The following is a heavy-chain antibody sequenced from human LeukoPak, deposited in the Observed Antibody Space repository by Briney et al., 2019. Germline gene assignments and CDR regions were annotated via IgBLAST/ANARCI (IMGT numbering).Heavy chain of an antibody. Sequence: GGSLRLSCAASGFTFSSYGMSWVRQTPGKGLEWVSAIIGSGGSTYYADSVKGRFTISRDNSKNTLYLQMSSLRAEDTAVYYCASYIVGPTLDYWGQGTLVTVSS. D-gene: IGHD1-26*01. CDR3: ASYIVGPTLDY. CDR1: GFTFSSYG. CDR2: IIGSGGST. J-gene: IGHJ4*02. V-gene: IGHV3-23*01.